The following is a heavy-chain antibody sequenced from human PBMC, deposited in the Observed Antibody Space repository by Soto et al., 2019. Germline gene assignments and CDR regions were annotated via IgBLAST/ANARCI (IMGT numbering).Heavy chain of an antibody. CDR2: LSHDGNNT. Sequence: PGGSLRLSCAAPGFTFSSYAMYWVRQAPGKGLEWMAFLSHDGNNTSYADSVKGRFSISRDNSKNTLYLQMNSLRTEATAMFYCAGPRYYYARTTYNNGQPADYWGLGTLVTVSS. J-gene: IGHJ4*02. V-gene: IGHV3-30-3*01. D-gene: IGHD3-22*01. CDR1: GFTFSSYA. CDR3: AGPRYYYARTTYNNGQPADY.